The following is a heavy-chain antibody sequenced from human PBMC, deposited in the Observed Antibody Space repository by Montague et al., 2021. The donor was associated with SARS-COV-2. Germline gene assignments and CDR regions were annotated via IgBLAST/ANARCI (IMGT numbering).Heavy chain of an antibody. D-gene: IGHD5-12*01. J-gene: IGHJ6*02. CDR3: ARDGADYSFAYYHEMDV. CDR2: LYTSGST. CDR1: GDSVRTYY. Sequence: SETLSLTCTVSGDSVRTYYWSWIRQSAGKKLEWMGRLYTSGSTCYNPSFKSRVTMSLDTSKNLFSLNLSSMTAADTAVYYCARDGADYSFAYYHEMDVWGQEIAVTVSS. V-gene: IGHV4-4*07.